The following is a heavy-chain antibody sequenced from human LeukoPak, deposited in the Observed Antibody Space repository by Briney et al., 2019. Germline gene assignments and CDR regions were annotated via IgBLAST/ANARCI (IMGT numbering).Heavy chain of an antibody. CDR1: GFTFDDYA. D-gene: IGHD4-17*01. CDR2: ISWNSGSI. J-gene: IGHJ2*01. V-gene: IGHV3-9*01. Sequence: GGSLRLSCAASGFTFDDYAMHWVRHAPGKGLEWVSGISWNSGSIGYADSVKGRFTISRDNAKNSLYLQMNSLRAEDTALYYCAKSIPPSGDYGSYWYFDLWGRGTLVTVSS. CDR3: AKSIPPSGDYGSYWYFDL.